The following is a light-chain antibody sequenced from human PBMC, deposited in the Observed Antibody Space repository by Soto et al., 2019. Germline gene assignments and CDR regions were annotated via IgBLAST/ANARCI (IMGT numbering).Light chain of an antibody. CDR2: GAS. J-gene: IGKJ1*01. V-gene: IGKV3-20*01. Sequence: EIVLTQSPGSLSLSPGERATLSCRASQSVSITFFAWYQQRPGQAPRLLMYGASSRATGIPERFSGSGSGTDLTLTISRLEPEDFAVHYCQQFDSSVTFGQGTKVEIK. CDR3: QQFDSSVT. CDR1: QSVSITF.